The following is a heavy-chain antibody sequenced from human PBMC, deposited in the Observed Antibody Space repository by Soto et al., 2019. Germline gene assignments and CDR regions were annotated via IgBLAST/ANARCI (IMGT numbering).Heavy chain of an antibody. D-gene: IGHD1-1*01. CDR2: IVVGSGNT. V-gene: IGHV1-58*01. CDR3: GANSWAFDI. Sequence: GASVKVSCKTSGFSFTNSAVQWVRQARGQRLEWIGWIVVGSGNTNYAQKFQERVTITRDMSTSTAYMELSSLRSEDTAVYYCGANSWAFDIWGQGTMVTVSS. J-gene: IGHJ3*02. CDR1: GFSFTNSA.